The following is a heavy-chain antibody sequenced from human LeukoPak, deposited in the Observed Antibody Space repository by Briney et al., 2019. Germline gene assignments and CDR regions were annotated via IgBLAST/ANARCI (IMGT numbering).Heavy chain of an antibody. D-gene: IGHD6-19*01. CDR2: IAAGNGYP. CDR1: GYTLTTYT. CDR3: ARSRAVGGNSPLSYFDY. J-gene: IGHJ4*02. Sequence: ASVKVSCKASGYTLTTYTMHWVRQAPGQRLEWMGWIAAGNGYPKYSQNFQGRITIARDTSASTVYMQLSSLRSEDTAVYYCARSRAVGGNSPLSYFDYWGQGTLVTVSS. V-gene: IGHV1-3*01.